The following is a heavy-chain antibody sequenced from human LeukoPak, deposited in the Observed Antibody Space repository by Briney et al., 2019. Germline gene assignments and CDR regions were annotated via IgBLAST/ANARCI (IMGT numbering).Heavy chain of an antibody. V-gene: IGHV6-1*01. J-gene: IGHJ3*02. D-gene: IGHD5-12*01. Sequence: RTYYRSKWYNHYAVSVKSRITINPDTSKNQFSLQLNSVTPEDTAVYYCASGLFRGFGAFDIWGQGTMVTVSS. CDR3: ASGLFRGFGAFDI. CDR2: TYYRSKWYN.